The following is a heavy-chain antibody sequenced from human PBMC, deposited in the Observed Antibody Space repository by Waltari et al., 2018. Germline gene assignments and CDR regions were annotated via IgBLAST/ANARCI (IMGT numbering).Heavy chain of an antibody. Sequence: EVQLVESGGGLVKPGGSLRLSCAASGFTFSSYSMNWVRQAPGKGLEGVSYSSSSSSYIYYADSVKGRFTIARDNAKNSLYLQMNSLRAEDTAVYYCASHHGGGSCCFDYWGQGTLVTVSS. J-gene: IGHJ4*02. CDR2: SSSSSSYI. D-gene: IGHD2-15*01. CDR3: ASHHGGGSCCFDY. V-gene: IGHV3-21*01. CDR1: GFTFSSYS.